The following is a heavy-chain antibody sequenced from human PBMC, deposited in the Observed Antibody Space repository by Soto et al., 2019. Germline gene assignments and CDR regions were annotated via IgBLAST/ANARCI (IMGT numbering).Heavy chain of an antibody. Sequence: EVQLVESGGGLVQPGGSLRLSCAASEFTFSTYAMNWVRQAPGKGLEWVSYISSSSQNIRYADSVKGRFTISRDNAENSLYLQMNSLRAEDTAVYYCARDQSRGQVFYYYMDVWGKGTTVTVSS. CDR2: ISSSSQNI. J-gene: IGHJ6*03. CDR3: ARDQSRGQVFYYYMDV. V-gene: IGHV3-48*01. D-gene: IGHD3-10*01. CDR1: EFTFSTYA.